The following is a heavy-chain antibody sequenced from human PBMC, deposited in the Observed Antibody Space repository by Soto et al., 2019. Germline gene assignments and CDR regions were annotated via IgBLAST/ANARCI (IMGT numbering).Heavy chain of an antibody. CDR2: IWYDGSNK. V-gene: IGHV3-33*01. Sequence: HPGGSLRLSCAASGFTFSSYGMHWVRQAPGKGLEWVAVIWYDGSNKYYADSVKGRFTISRDNSKNTLYLQMNSLRAEDTAVYYCAREHGYSYGCWFDPWGQGTLVTVSS. CDR1: GFTFSSYG. D-gene: IGHD5-18*01. J-gene: IGHJ5*02. CDR3: AREHGYSYGCWFDP.